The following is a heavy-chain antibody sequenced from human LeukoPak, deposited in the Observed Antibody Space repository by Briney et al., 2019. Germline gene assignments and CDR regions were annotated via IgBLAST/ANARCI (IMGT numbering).Heavy chain of an antibody. J-gene: IGHJ4*02. CDR3: AQREAGFDY. CDR1: GFTFTNND. V-gene: IGHV1-8*01. D-gene: IGHD6-25*01. Sequence: ASVKVSCKASGFTFTNNDINWVRQAPGQGLEWMGWMNPNSGNTGHGQKFQGRVTMTRNTSISAAYMELSSLRSDDTAMYYCAQREAGFDYWGQGTLVTVSS. CDR2: MNPNSGNT.